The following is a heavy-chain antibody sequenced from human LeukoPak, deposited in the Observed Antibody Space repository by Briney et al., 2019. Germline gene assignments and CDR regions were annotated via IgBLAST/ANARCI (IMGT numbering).Heavy chain of an antibody. D-gene: IGHD3-22*01. Sequence: SETLSLTCTVSGYSTSSSYYWGWIRQPPGKGLEWIGNINHSGSTYFNPSLKSRVTISVDTSKNQFSLKLSSVTAADTAVYYCAREGYYNKAPDYWGQGTLVTVSS. V-gene: IGHV4-38-2*02. CDR2: INHSGST. J-gene: IGHJ4*02. CDR1: GYSTSSSYY. CDR3: AREGYYNKAPDY.